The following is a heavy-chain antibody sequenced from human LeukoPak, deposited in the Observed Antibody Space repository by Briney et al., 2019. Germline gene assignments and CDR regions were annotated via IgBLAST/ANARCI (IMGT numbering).Heavy chain of an antibody. CDR3: AREGGVPGLYYFDY. Sequence: ASVKVSCKSTGGPFNSYAISWVRQAPGQGLEWMGGIIVMFGTTNYAQKFQGRVTITADESTSTAHMELSSLRIDDTAVYYCAREGGVPGLYYFDYWGQGTLVTVSS. CDR1: GGPFNSYA. V-gene: IGHV1-69*01. D-gene: IGHD3-10*01. CDR2: IIVMFGTT. J-gene: IGHJ4*02.